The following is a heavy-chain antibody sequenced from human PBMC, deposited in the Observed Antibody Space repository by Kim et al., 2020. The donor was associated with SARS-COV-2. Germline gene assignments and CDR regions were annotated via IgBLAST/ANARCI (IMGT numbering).Heavy chain of an antibody. J-gene: IGHJ3*02. D-gene: IGHD3-22*01. V-gene: IGHV3-30*01. CDR3: ARDGPSSGYYYVRFTAFDI. Sequence: GRFTISRDNSKNTLYLQMISLRAEDTAVYYCARDGPSSGYYYVRFTAFDIWGQGTMVTVSS.